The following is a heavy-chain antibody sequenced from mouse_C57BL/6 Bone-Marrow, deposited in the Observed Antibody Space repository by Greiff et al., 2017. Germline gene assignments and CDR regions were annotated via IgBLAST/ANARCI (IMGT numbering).Heavy chain of an antibody. CDR1: GYSFTDYN. J-gene: IGHJ4*01. V-gene: IGHV1-39*01. CDR3: ARGYDYDYAMDY. D-gene: IGHD2-4*01. Sequence: VQLQQSGPELVKPGASVKISCKASGYSFTDYNMTWVKQSNGKSLEWIGVINPNYGTTSYNQKFKGKATLTVDQASSTAYMQLNSLTSEDSAVYDCARGYDYDYAMDYWGQGTSVTVSS. CDR2: INPNYGTT.